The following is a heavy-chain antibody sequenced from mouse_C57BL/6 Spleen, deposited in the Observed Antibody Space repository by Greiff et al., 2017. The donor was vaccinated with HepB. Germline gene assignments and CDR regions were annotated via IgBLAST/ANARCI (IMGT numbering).Heavy chain of an antibody. D-gene: IGHD2-4*01. V-gene: IGHV1-55*01. CDR1: GYTFTSYW. CDR2: IYPGSGST. J-gene: IGHJ2*01. Sequence: VQLQQSGAELVKPGASVQMSCKASGYTFTSYWITWVKQRPGQGLEWIGDIYPGSGSTNYNEKFKSKATLTVDTSSSTAYMQLSSLTSEDSAVYYCARWRYDSNFDYWGQGTTLTVSS. CDR3: ARWRYDSNFDY.